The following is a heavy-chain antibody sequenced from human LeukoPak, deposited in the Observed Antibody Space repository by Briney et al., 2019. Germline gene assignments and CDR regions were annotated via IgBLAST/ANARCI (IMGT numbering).Heavy chain of an antibody. CDR3: ARGNSSGFSYYYYYYYMDV. D-gene: IGHD3-22*01. J-gene: IGHJ6*03. V-gene: IGHV1-8*03. Sequence: GASVKVSCKASGYTFTNYDINWVRQATGQGLEWMGWLNPNSGNTGYAQKFQDRVTITRSASISTAYMELSSLRSEDTAVYFCARGNSSGFSYYYYYYYMDVWGKGTTVTVSS. CDR2: LNPNSGNT. CDR1: GYTFTNYD.